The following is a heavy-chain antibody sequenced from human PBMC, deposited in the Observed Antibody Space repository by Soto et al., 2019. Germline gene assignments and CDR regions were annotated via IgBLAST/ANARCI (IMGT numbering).Heavy chain of an antibody. V-gene: IGHV4-59*01. J-gene: IGHJ6*02. CDR2: IYYSGST. CDR1: GGSISSYY. CDR3: ARTRAGTGGYYYYGMDV. Sequence: SETLSLTCTVYGGSISSYYWSWIRQPPGKGLEWIGYIYYSGSTNYNPSLKSRVTISVDTSKNQFSLKLSSVTAADTAVYYCARTRAGTGGYYYYGMDVWGQGTTVTVSS. D-gene: IGHD6-19*01.